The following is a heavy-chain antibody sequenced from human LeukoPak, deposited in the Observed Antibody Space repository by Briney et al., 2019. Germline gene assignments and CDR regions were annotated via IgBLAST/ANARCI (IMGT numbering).Heavy chain of an antibody. CDR1: GGTFSSYA. CDR3: AREGSGYDFWSGYYQRGLYYFDY. CDR2: IIPIFGTA. V-gene: IGHV1-69*06. Sequence: SVKVSCKASGGTFSSYAISWVRQAPGQGLEWMGGIIPIFGTANYAQKFQGRVTITADKSTSTAYMELSSLRSEDTAVYYCAREGSGYDFWSGYYQRGLYYFDYWGQGTLVTVSS. J-gene: IGHJ4*02. D-gene: IGHD3-3*01.